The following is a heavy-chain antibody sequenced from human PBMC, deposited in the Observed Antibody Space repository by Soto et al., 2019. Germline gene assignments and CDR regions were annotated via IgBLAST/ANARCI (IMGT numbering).Heavy chain of an antibody. Sequence: PSETLSLTCAVYGGSFSGYYWSWILQPPGKGLEWIGEINHSGSTNYNPSLKSRVTISVDTSKNQFSLKLSSVTAADTAVYYCARAPYSSSWYWFDPWGQGTLVTVSS. CDR3: ARAPYSSSWYWFDP. CDR2: INHSGST. CDR1: GGSFSGYY. V-gene: IGHV4-34*01. D-gene: IGHD6-13*01. J-gene: IGHJ5*02.